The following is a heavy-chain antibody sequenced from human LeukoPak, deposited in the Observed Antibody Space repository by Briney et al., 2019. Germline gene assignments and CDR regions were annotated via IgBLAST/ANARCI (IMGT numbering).Heavy chain of an antibody. Sequence: GGSLRLSCAASGFTFSDYYMSWIRQAPGKGLEWVSYISTSGSTIYYADSVKGRFTISRDNAKNSLYLQMNSLRAEDTAMYYCAKEYSMTNWFDPWGQGTLVTVSS. CDR3: AKEYSMTNWFDP. D-gene: IGHD6-13*01. J-gene: IGHJ5*02. CDR1: GFTFSDYY. V-gene: IGHV3-11*01. CDR2: ISTSGSTI.